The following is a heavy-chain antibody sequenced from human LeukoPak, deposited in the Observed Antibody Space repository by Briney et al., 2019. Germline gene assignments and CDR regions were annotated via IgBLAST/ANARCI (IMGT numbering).Heavy chain of an antibody. CDR1: GFTFSSYS. V-gene: IGHV3-48*01. J-gene: IGHJ4*02. D-gene: IGHD1-26*01. Sequence: GGSLRLSCAASGFTFSSYSMNWVRQAPGKGLEWVSYISSSSSTIYYADSVKGRFTISRDNAKNSLYLQMHSLRVEDTAVYYCARDRRNTGSFFDYWGQGALVTVSS. CDR2: ISSSSSTI. CDR3: ARDRRNTGSFFDY.